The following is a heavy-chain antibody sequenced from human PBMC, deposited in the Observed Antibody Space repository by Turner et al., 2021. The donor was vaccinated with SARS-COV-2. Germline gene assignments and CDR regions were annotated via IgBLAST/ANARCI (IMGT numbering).Heavy chain of an antibody. CDR3: AKQQGRYCSGGNCLTGYFKH. CDR1: GFTFSSYG. V-gene: IGHV3-30*18. J-gene: IGHJ1*01. D-gene: IGHD2-15*01. Sequence: QVQLVESGGGVVQPGRSLRLSCTASGFTFSSYGMHWVRQAPGKGLEWVAVISYDGSNKYYADSVKGRFTISRDNSKNTLYLQMNSLRAEDTAVYYCAKQQGRYCSGGNCLTGYFKHWGQGTLVTVSS. CDR2: ISYDGSNK.